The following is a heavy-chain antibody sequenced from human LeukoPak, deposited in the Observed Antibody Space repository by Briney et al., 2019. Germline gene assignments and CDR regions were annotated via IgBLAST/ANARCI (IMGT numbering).Heavy chain of an antibody. J-gene: IGHJ5*02. D-gene: IGHD6-6*01. Sequence: GGSLRLSCAASGFTFSTYAMSWVRQAPGKGLEWVSVVSGTGGRTYYADSVRGRFTISRDNSKNTLYLQMNSLRAEDTALYYCVKASSSSPQYNWFDAWGQGTLVTVSS. CDR3: VKASSSSPQYNWFDA. CDR1: GFTFSTYA. CDR2: VSGTGGRT. V-gene: IGHV3-23*01.